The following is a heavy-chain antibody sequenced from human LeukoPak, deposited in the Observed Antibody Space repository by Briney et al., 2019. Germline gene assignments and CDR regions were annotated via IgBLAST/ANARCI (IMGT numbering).Heavy chain of an antibody. CDR1: GYILTSYW. CDR2: IYPADSDT. D-gene: IGHD1-26*01. CDR3: ARRGSGSYYWDY. Sequence: GESLKVSCKSSGYILTSYWIGWVRQMPGKGLEWMGIIYPADSDTRYSPSFQGQVTMSADRSIRTAYLEWGSLKALDTAIFYCARRGSGSYYWDYWGQGTLVTVSS. J-gene: IGHJ4*02. V-gene: IGHV5-51*01.